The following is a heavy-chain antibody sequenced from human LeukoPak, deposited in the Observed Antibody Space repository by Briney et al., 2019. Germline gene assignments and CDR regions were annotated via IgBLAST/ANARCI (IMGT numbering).Heavy chain of an antibody. CDR1: GYTFTSYY. Sequence: ASVKVSCKASGYTFTSYYIHWVRQAPGQGLEWMGVINPSGDTTTYAQKFQGRVTMTEDTSTDTAYMELSSLRSEDTAVYYCATVRLGELSLYYFDYWGQGTLVTVSS. J-gene: IGHJ4*02. CDR3: ATVRLGELSLYYFDY. D-gene: IGHD3-16*02. CDR2: INPSGDTT. V-gene: IGHV1-46*01.